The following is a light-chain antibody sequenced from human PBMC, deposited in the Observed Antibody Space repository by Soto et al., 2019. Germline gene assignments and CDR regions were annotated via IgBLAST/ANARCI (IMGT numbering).Light chain of an antibody. V-gene: IGKV1-5*01. CDR3: QQGYSFPVT. J-gene: IGKJ4*01. Sequence: DIQMTQSPSTLSASVGDRVTITCRASQSISRLAWFQQKPGKAPKLLIFDVSRLQSGVPSRFSGSGSGTDFTLTIGSLQPEDFATYYCQQGYSFPVTFGGGTKVDIK. CDR1: QSISR. CDR2: DVS.